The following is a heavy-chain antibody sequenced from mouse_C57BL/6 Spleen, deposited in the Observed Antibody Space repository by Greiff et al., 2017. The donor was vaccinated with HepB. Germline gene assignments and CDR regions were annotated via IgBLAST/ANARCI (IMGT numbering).Heavy chain of an antibody. D-gene: IGHD4-1*01. J-gene: IGHJ2*01. CDR3: ARDWDVEGYFDY. CDR1: GYAFSSYW. CDR2: IYPGDGDT. Sequence: VQLQQSGAELVKPGASVKISCKASGYAFSSYWMNWVKQRPGKGLEWIGQIYPGDGDTNYNGKFKGKATLTADKSSSPAYMQLSSLTSEDSAVYSFARDWDVEGYFDYWGQGTTLTVSS. V-gene: IGHV1-80*01.